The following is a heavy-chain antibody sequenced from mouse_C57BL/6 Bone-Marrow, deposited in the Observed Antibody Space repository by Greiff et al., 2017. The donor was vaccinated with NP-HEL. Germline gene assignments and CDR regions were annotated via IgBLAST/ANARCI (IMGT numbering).Heavy chain of an antibody. CDR3: TTWTVEGEYYAMDY. D-gene: IGHD1-1*01. J-gene: IGHJ4*01. Sequence: EVKLQESGAELVRPGASVKLSCTASGFNIKDDYMHWVKQRPEQGLEWIGWIDPENGDTEYASKFQGKATITADTSSNTAYLQLSSLTSEDTAVYYCTTWTVEGEYYAMDYWGQGTSVTVSS. CDR1: GFNIKDDY. CDR2: IDPENGDT. V-gene: IGHV14-4*01.